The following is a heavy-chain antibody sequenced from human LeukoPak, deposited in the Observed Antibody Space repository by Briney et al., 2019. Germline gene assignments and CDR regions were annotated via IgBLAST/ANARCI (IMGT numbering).Heavy chain of an antibody. CDR3: AKARRGSCSSTSCYPFDY. Sequence: GGSLRLSCTASGFTVSNNYMSWVRQAPGKGLEWVSLIYTGGKTYYADSVKGRFTISRDNSKNTLYLQMNSLRAEDTAVYYCAKARRGSCSSTSCYPFDYWGQGTLVTVSS. CDR2: IYTGGKT. D-gene: IGHD2-2*01. V-gene: IGHV3-53*01. CDR1: GFTVSNNY. J-gene: IGHJ4*02.